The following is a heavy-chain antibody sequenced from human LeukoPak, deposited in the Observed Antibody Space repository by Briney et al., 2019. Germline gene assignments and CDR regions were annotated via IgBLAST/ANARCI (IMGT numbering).Heavy chain of an antibody. J-gene: IGHJ3*01. D-gene: IGHD6-25*01. V-gene: IGHV6-1*01. Sequence: SQTLSLTCAISGDSVSTSGGNWVRQSPSSGFEWLGRTYYTSKWNTDYAVSVKSRIVVNPDTSKNQFSLQLNSVTSEDTAVYYCARGRASAFDVWGQGTMVTVSS. CDR1: GDSVSTSGG. CDR3: ARGRASAFDV. CDR2: TYYTSKWNT.